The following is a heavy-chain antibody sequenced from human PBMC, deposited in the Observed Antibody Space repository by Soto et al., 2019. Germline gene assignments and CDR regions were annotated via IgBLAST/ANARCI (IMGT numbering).Heavy chain of an antibody. V-gene: IGHV3-23*01. CDR2: ISGSGGST. Sequence: GGSLRLSCAASGFTFSSYAMSWVRQAPGKGLEWVSAISGSGGSTYYADSVKGRFTISRDNSKNTLYLQMNSLRAEDTAVYYCAKDHSSSWTPGYFDYWGQGTLVTVSS. J-gene: IGHJ4*02. CDR3: AKDHSSSWTPGYFDY. CDR1: GFTFSSYA. D-gene: IGHD6-13*01.